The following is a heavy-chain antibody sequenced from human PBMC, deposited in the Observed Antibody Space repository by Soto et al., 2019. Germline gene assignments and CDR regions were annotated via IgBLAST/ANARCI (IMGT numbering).Heavy chain of an antibody. CDR3: ARGGEDYGDYGLSAYGVPYYYYGMDV. CDR2: INPSGGST. V-gene: IGHV1-46*01. D-gene: IGHD4-17*01. CDR1: GYTFTSYY. J-gene: IGHJ6*02. Sequence: ASVKVSCKASGYTFTSYYMHWVRQAPGQGLEWMGIINPSGGSTSYAQKFQGRVTMTRDTSTSTVYMELSSLRSEDTAVYYCARGGEDYGDYGLSAYGVPYYYYGMDVWG.